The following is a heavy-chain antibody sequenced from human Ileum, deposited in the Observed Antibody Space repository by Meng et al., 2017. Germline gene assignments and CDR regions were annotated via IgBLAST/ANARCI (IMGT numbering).Heavy chain of an antibody. CDR3: ARERDEGSFDRLFRGAPAGPTEYDPDV. D-gene: IGHD3-9*01. J-gene: IGHJ6*02. Sequence: SVKVSCKASGGTFISYAISWVRQAPGQGREWMGGIIPIFGTANYAQKFKGRVKITTAESTSTDYMELRGLRYEDTAVYYGARERDEGSFDRLFRGAPAGPTEYDPDVWGQGTTVTGAS. V-gene: IGHV1-69*05. CDR2: IIPIFGTA. CDR1: GGTFISYA.